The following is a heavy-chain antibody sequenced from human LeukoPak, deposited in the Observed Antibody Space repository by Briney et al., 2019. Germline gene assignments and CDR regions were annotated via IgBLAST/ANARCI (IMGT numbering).Heavy chain of an antibody. J-gene: IGHJ5*02. CDR1: GGSISSSSYY. Sequence: PSETLSLTCTVSGGSISSSSYYWGWLRQPPGNGLEWSGSIYDSASTYYNSSLKSRVTIYVDTSKDQFSLKLSSVTAADTAVYYCASLDYGGRGSWGQGTLVTVSS. CDR2: IYDSAST. CDR3: ASLDYGGRGS. V-gene: IGHV4-39*01. D-gene: IGHD4-23*01.